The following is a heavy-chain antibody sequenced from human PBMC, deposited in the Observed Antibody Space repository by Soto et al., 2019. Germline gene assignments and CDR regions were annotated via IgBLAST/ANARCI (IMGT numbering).Heavy chain of an antibody. Sequence: PSETLSLTCAVSGVSIGSGNWWTWVRQSPQRGLEYIGEIFHDGTANYYPSFERRVAISVDTSKNQFSLKLTSVTAADTAIYFCARLVYDTRLTSMSFDFWGQGTLVTVSS. CDR3: ARLVYDTRLTSMSFDF. V-gene: IGHV4-4*02. CDR2: IFHDGTA. CDR1: GVSIGSGNW. D-gene: IGHD3-10*02. J-gene: IGHJ4*02.